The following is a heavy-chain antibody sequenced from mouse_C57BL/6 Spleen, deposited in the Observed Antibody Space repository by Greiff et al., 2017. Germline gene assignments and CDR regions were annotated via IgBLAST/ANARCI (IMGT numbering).Heavy chain of an antibody. V-gene: IGHV1-50*01. D-gene: IGHD1-1*01. Sequence: QVQLQQPGAELVKPGASVKLSCKASGYTFTSYWMQWVKQRPGQGLEWIGEIDPSDSYTNYNQKFKGKATLTVDTSARTAYMQLSSLTSEDSAVYYCAREDYYGSSYWGQGTTLTVSS. CDR3: AREDYYGSSY. CDR1: GYTFTSYW. CDR2: IDPSDSYT. J-gene: IGHJ2*01.